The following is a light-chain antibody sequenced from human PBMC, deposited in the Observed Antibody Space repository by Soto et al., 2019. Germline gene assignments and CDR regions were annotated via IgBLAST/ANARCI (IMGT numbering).Light chain of an antibody. CDR3: QVWDSSSDHYV. CDR2: FDS. J-gene: IGLJ1*01. V-gene: IGLV3-21*04. CDR1: NIGSKS. Sequence: SSELTQPPSVSVAPGKTARITCGGNNIGSKSVHWYQQKPGQAPVLVIYFDSDRPSGSPEGFSCSNASNTATPTISTVEDGEEDDYYCQVWDSSSDHYVFGTGTKVTVL.